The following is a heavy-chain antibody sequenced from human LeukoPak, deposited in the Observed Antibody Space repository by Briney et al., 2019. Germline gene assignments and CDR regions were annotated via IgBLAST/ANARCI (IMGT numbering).Heavy chain of an antibody. V-gene: IGHV6-1*01. CDR2: TYYRSKWYS. CDR1: GDSVSSNSAA. Sequence: PSQTLSLTCAISGDSVSSNSAAWNWIRQSPSRGLEWLGRTYYRSKWYSYYAPSVKSRITINSDTSKNQFSLQLKSVTPEDTAVYYCARMVGLVSDYWGQGTLVTVSS. J-gene: IGHJ4*02. D-gene: IGHD3-10*01. CDR3: ARMVGLVSDY.